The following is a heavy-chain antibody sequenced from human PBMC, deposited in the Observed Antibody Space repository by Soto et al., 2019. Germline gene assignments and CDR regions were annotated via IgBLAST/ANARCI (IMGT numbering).Heavy chain of an antibody. CDR2: INPNSGGT. D-gene: IGHD1-1*01. V-gene: IGHV1-2*02. J-gene: IGHJ4*02. CDR3: AREQATAKPEGVDF. Sequence: ASVKVSCKASGYTFSDYYIHWVRQTPGQGLEWMGWINPNSGGTKYAPKFQGGVTMTRDTSITTAYMELSRLRSGDTAVYYCAREQATAKPEGVDFWGQGTLVTVYS. CDR1: GYTFSDYY.